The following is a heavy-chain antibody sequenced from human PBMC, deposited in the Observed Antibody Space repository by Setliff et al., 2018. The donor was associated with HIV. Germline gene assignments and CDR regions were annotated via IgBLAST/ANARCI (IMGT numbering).Heavy chain of an antibody. CDR3: ARVSITYWYSIPRDYYYYMDV. CDR1: GYSISSGYY. CDR2: IYHSGTT. D-gene: IGHD2-8*02. Sequence: SETLSLTCAVSGYSISSGYYWGWIRQPPGKGLEWVGSIYHSGTTYYNPSLKSRVTISVDTSKNQFSLKVRSVTAADTAVYYCARVSITYWYSIPRDYYYYMDVWGEGTTVTVSS. J-gene: IGHJ6*03. V-gene: IGHV4-38-2*01.